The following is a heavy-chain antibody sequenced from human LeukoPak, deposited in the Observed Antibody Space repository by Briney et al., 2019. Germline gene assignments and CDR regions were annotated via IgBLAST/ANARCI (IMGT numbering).Heavy chain of an antibody. Sequence: ASVKVSCKASGYTFTSYGISWVRQAPGQGLEWMGWISAYNGNTNYAQKLQGRVTMTTDTSTSTACMELRSLRSDDTAVYYCARDSSGYYIDAFDIWGQGTMVTVSS. CDR2: ISAYNGNT. J-gene: IGHJ3*02. CDR1: GYTFTSYG. V-gene: IGHV1-18*01. D-gene: IGHD3-22*01. CDR3: ARDSSGYYIDAFDI.